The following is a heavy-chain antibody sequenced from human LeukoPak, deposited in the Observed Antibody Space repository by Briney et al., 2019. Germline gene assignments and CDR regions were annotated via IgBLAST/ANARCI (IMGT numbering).Heavy chain of an antibody. CDR3: ARVPKDAQIPTTTLNYYYFYGMDV. D-gene: IGHD1-26*01. CDR2: IIPISKTT. V-gene: IGHV1-69*13. J-gene: IGHJ6*02. CDR1: GGTFSSYA. Sequence: SVKVSCKASGGTFSSYAITWVRQAPGQGLEWMGGIIPISKTTDYAQKFQGRVTITADESMSTAYMEVSSLRSEDTAVYYCARVPKDAQIPTTTLNYYYFYGMDVWGRGTTVTVSS.